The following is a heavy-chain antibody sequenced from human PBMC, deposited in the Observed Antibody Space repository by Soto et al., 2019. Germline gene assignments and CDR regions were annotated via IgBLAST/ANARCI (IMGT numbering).Heavy chain of an antibody. CDR3: ARGGGRGYNELDP. CDR2: INPNSGGT. J-gene: IGHJ5*02. Sequence: QVPLVQSGAEVKKPGASVKVSCKASGYTFTAYYMHWVRQAPGQRLEWMGWINPNSGGTYHAQNFQGRVTMTRDTSTTTAYMELASLRSDDTAVYYCARGGGRGYNELDPWGHGTLVIVSS. CDR1: GYTFTAYY. D-gene: IGHD5-12*01. V-gene: IGHV1-2*02.